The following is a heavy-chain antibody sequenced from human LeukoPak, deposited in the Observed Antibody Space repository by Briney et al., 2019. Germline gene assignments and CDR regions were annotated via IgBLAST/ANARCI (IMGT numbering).Heavy chain of an antibody. CDR3: ARDRYSSSWFDI. CDR2: ISSSSFT. V-gene: IGHV3-11*05. J-gene: IGHJ3*02. Sequence: GGSLRLSCAASGFTFSDHYMSWIRQAPGKGLEWVSYISSSSFTNDADSVKGRFTISRDNAKTSLYLQMNSLRAEDTAVYYCARDRYSSSWFDIWGQGTKVTVSS. CDR1: GFTFSDHY. D-gene: IGHD6-13*01.